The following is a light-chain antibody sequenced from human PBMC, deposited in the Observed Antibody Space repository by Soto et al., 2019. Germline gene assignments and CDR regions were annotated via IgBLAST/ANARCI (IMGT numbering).Light chain of an antibody. CDR2: QAS. CDR3: NQYRTFALFA. V-gene: IGKV1-5*03. Sequence: DIQMTQSPSTLSASLGDTVTITCRASESVNNWLAWYQQNPGKAPNFLIYQASSLESGVPSRFSGSGSRTEFTLTISSLQHDDFATYYCNQYRTFALFAFGPGTKVDL. CDR1: ESVNNW. J-gene: IGKJ3*01.